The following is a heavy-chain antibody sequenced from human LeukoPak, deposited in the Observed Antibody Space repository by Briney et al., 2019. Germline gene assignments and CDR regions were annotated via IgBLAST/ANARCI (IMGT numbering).Heavy chain of an antibody. CDR2: ISYDGSNK. J-gene: IGHJ5*02. Sequence: GGSLRPSCAASGFTFSSYAMHWVRQAPGKGLEWVAVISYDGSNKYYADSVKGRFTISRDNSKNTLYLQMNSLRAEDTAVYYCARAPGTGHWFDPWGQGTLVTVSS. CDR3: ARAPGTGHWFDP. D-gene: IGHD1-14*01. V-gene: IGHV3-30-3*01. CDR1: GFTFSSYA.